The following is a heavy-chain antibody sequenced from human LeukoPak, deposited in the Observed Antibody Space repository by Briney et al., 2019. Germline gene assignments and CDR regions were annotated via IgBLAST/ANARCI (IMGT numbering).Heavy chain of an antibody. D-gene: IGHD3-16*01. CDR1: GFTFSSYA. CDR2: ISGSGGST. CDR3: AKDLGDYVWGSHGYFDY. V-gene: IGHV3-23*01. J-gene: IGHJ4*02. Sequence: GGSLRLSCAASGFTFSSYAMSWARQAPGKGLEWVSAISGSGGSTYYADSVKGRFTISRDNSKNTLYLQMNSLRAEDTAVYYCAKDLGDYVWGSHGYFDYWGQGTLVTVSS.